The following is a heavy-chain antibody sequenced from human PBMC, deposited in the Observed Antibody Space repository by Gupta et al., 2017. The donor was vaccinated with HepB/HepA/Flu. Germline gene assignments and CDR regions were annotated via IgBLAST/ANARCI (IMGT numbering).Heavy chain of an antibody. V-gene: IGHV1-69*01. Sequence: QVQLVQSGAEVKKPGSSVKVSCKASGGTFSSYAIRWVRQAPGQGLEWMGGIIPIFGTANYAQKFQGRVTITADESTSTAYMELSSLRSEDTAVYYCARGRRYCSSTSCYGFDYWGQGTLVTVSS. J-gene: IGHJ4*02. CDR3: ARGRRYCSSTSCYGFDY. D-gene: IGHD2-2*01. CDR2: IIPIFGTA. CDR1: GGTFSSYA.